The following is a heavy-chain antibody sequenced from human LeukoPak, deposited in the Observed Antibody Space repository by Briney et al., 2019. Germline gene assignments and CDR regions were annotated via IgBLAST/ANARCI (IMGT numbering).Heavy chain of an antibody. V-gene: IGHV3-74*01. CDR3: VKRKDHQYFDY. CDR2: INSDGINT. J-gene: IGHJ4*02. CDR1: GFTFSNYW. Sequence: GGSLRLSCAASGFTFSNYWMHWVRQAPGKGLVWVSRINSDGINTSYADSVKGRFTISRDNAKNTLFLQMNSLRAEDTAIYYCVKRKDHQYFDYWGQGTLVTVSS.